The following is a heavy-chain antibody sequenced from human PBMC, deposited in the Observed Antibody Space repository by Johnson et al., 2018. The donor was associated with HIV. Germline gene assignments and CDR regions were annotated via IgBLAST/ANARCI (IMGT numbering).Heavy chain of an antibody. CDR2: ISASDHST. CDR3: AKRGDLYDSTASFDAFEV. Sequence: VQFVESGGGLVQPGGSLRLSCGASAFTFSSNDMKWVRQAPGKGLEWVSPISASDHSTSYADSVRGRFTISRDNSRDTLFLEMNSLRVEDTAVYYCAKRGDLYDSTASFDAFEVWGQGTMVIVSS. J-gene: IGHJ3*01. D-gene: IGHD5/OR15-5a*01. CDR1: AFTFSSND. V-gene: IGHV3-23*04.